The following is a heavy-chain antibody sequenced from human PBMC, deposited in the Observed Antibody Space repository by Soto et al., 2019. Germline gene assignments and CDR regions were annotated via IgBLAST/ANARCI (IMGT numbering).Heavy chain of an antibody. CDR1: GFTFSTYG. Sequence: GGSLRLSCAASGFTFSTYGMHWVRQAPGKGLEWVAVTSNVGSNKYYADSVKGRFTISRDNSENTLYLQMNSLRAEDTAVYYCAKGALDYYYGMDVWGQGTAVTVSS. CDR2: TSNVGSNK. J-gene: IGHJ6*02. V-gene: IGHV3-30*18. CDR3: AKGALDYYYGMDV.